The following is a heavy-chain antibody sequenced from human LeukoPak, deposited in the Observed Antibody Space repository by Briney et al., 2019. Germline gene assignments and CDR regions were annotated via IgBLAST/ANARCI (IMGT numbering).Heavy chain of an antibody. J-gene: IGHJ4*02. Sequence: PGGSLRLSCEVSGFSFSTYWMTWVRQAPGKGLEWVANIKEDGSDKYYVDSVKGRFTISRDNAKDSVYLQMNSLRADDTAVYYCARGSGWTDYWGQGTLVTVSS. CDR1: GFSFSTYW. CDR3: ARGSGWTDY. D-gene: IGHD6-19*01. CDR2: IKEDGSDK. V-gene: IGHV3-7*01.